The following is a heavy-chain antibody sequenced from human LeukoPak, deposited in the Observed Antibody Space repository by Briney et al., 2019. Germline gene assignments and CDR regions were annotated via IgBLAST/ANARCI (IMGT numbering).Heavy chain of an antibody. CDR1: GGSFSGYY. J-gene: IGHJ4*02. CDR2: INHSGST. D-gene: IGHD2-2*01. V-gene: IGHV4-34*01. Sequence: SETLSLTCAVYGGSFSGYYWSWIRQPPGKGLEWIGEINHSGSTNYNPSLKSRVTISVDTSKNQFSLKLSPVTAADTAVYYCARGLQLLGYCSSTSCYAGNYWGQGTLVTVSS. CDR3: ARGLQLLGYCSSTSCYAGNY.